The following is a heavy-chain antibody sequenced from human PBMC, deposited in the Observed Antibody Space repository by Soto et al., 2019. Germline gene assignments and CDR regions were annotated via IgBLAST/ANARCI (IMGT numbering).Heavy chain of an antibody. V-gene: IGHV3-30-3*01. CDR1: GFTFSSYA. CDR3: ARDHCELVYFYWLVQYTSGMDF. CDR2: ISYDGSNK. D-gene: IGHD3-9*01. J-gene: IGHJ6*02. Sequence: GGSLRLSCAASGFTFSSYAMHWVRQAPGKGLEWVADISYDGSNKYYADSVKSRFTISRDTSKNTLYLQMNSLRAEDSAVYYCARDHCELVYFYWLVQYTSGMDFRGQGTTVTVSS.